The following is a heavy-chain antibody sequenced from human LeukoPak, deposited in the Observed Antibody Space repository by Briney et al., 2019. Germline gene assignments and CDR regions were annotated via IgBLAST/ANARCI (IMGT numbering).Heavy chain of an antibody. J-gene: IGHJ3*02. V-gene: IGHV3-23*01. CDR3: AKPSLTVTRDAFHI. Sequence: PGGSLRLSCAASGFTFSSYAMNWVRQAPGKGLEWVSVIGASGGNTFYADSVKGRFNISRDNSKNTLNLQMNSLRAEDTAVYYCAKPSLTVTRDAFHIWGQGTMVTVSS. CDR2: IGASGGNT. D-gene: IGHD4-17*01. CDR1: GFTFSSYA.